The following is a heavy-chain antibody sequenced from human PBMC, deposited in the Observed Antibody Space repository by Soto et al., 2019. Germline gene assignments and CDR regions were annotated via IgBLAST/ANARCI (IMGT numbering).Heavy chain of an antibody. J-gene: IGHJ5*02. Sequence: QLQLQESGPGLVKPSETLSLTCSVTGGSISSSNFYWGWIRQPPGKGLEWIGSIYYSGSTYYNPSLKTRVTIFVDTSKNQCSLKLSSVTAADTAVFYCAGHGRYSNSGSGWLDPWGQGALVTVSS. CDR2: IYYSGST. CDR1: GGSISSSNFY. CDR3: AGHGRYSNSGSGWLDP. D-gene: IGHD4-4*01. V-gene: IGHV4-39*01.